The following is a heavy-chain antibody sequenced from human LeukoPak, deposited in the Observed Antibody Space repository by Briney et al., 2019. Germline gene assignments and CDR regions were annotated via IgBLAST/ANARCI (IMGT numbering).Heavy chain of an antibody. Sequence: SVKVSCKASGYTFTSYGISWVRQAPGQGLEWMGRIIPSLNTATYAQKFQGRVTITADKSRSTTYMELSGLTSEDTAVYYCAEEGFDIWGQGTMVTVSS. J-gene: IGHJ3*02. CDR2: IIPSLNTA. CDR1: GYTFTSYG. V-gene: IGHV1-69*04. CDR3: AEEGFDI.